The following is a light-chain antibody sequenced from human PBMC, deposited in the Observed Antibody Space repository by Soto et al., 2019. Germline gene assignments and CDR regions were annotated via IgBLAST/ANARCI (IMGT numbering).Light chain of an antibody. CDR1: QTVSSSY. CDR2: ATS. CDR3: QQYGSSIT. Sequence: ESVLTQSPCSLSFSPLDRCTLSCRASQTVSSSYLAWYQQKPGQAPRLLIYATSYRATGIPDRFSGGGSGTDFTLTISRLEPEDFAVYYCQQYGSSITFGGGTKVDIK. V-gene: IGKV3-20*01. J-gene: IGKJ4*01.